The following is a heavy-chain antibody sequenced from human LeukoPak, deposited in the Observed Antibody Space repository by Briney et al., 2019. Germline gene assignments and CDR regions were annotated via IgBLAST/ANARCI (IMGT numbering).Heavy chain of an antibody. CDR3: ARQTGSGLFILP. CDR2: IYYTGNT. CDR1: GVSISSSNSY. V-gene: IGHV4-39*01. Sequence: WETLSLTCTVSGVSISSSNSYWGWIRQPPGKGLEWIGSIYYTGNTYYNASLKSQVSISIDTSKNQFSLKLTSVTAADTSVYYCARQTGSGLFILPGGQGTLVTVSS. J-gene: IGHJ4*02. D-gene: IGHD3/OR15-3a*01.